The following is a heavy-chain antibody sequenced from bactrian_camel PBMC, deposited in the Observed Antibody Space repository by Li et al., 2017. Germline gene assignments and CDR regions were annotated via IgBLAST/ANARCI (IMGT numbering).Heavy chain of an antibody. D-gene: IGHD4*01. CDR3: GADWDGPGDDDHPCSSFLRY. Sequence: HVQLVESGGGSVQPGGSLILSCTANGFTFDDRSMAWYRQAPGAKCDMVGSFSNNGVTYVEDSVKDRFTISQDNAKNIVYLHMNTLKPEDTAVYYCGADWDGPGDDDHPCSSFLRYWGQGTQVTVS. CDR2: FSNNGVT. V-gene: IGHV3S61*01. J-gene: IGHJ4*01. CDR1: GFTFDDRS.